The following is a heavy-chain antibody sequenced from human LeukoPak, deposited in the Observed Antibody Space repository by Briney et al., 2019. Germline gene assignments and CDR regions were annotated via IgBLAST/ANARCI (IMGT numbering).Heavy chain of an antibody. D-gene: IGHD1-26*01. CDR3: ARGISRGATVLGEDV. V-gene: IGHV4-34*01. J-gene: IGHJ6*02. CDR2: INHSGST. CDR1: GGSFSGYY. Sequence: SETLSLTCAVYGGSFSGYYWSWIRQPPGKGLEWIGEINHSGSTNYNPSLKSRVTISVDTSKNQFSLKLSSVTAADTAVYYCARGISRGATVLGEDVWGQGTTVTVSS.